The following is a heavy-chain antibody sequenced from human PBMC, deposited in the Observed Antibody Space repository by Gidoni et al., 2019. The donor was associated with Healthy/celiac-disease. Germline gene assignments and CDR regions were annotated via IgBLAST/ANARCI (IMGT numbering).Heavy chain of an antibody. CDR1: GSSFTSYW. CDR3: ARHGEEQLVIDAFDI. D-gene: IGHD6-6*01. V-gene: IGHV5-51*01. Sequence: EVHLVQSGAEVKKPGASLNISFKCSGSSFTSYWIGWVSKMHGKGLEWMGIIYPGEDDTRYSQAFQGQVTISADKSISTAYLQWSSLKASDTAMYYCARHGEEQLVIDAFDIWGQGTMVTVSS. J-gene: IGHJ3*02. CDR2: IYPGEDDT.